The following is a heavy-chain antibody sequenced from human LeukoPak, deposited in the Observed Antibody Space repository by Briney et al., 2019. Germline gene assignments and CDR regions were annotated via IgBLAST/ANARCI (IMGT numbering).Heavy chain of an antibody. V-gene: IGHV3-48*03. CDR1: GFTFSSYE. CDR2: ISSSGSTI. CDR3: ARQAAGILWFGEDEGYYFDY. J-gene: IGHJ4*02. Sequence: GGSLRLSCAASGFTFSSYEMNWVRQAPGKGLEWVSYISSSGSTIYYADSVKGRFTISRDNAKNSLYLQMNSLRAEDTAVYYCARQAAGILWFGEDEGYYFDYWGQGTLVTVSS. D-gene: IGHD3-10*01.